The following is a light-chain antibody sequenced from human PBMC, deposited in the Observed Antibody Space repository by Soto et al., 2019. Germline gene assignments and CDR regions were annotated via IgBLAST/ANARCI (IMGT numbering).Light chain of an antibody. V-gene: IGLV3-1*01. Sequence: SYELTQPPSVSLSPGQTVSITCSGNKLGNKYASWYQQKPGQSPVLVLYQDTKRPSGIPERFSGSNSGNTATLTISGTQAVDEADYYCQAWDSSTAGIFGGGTKVTVL. CDR1: KLGNKY. CDR2: QDT. CDR3: QAWDSSTAGI. J-gene: IGLJ2*01.